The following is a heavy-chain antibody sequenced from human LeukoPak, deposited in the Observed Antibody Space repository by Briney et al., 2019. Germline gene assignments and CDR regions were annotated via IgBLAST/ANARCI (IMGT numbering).Heavy chain of an antibody. CDR1: GGSISSYY. CDR3: ARRLLWWDAFDI. V-gene: IGHV4-4*09. J-gene: IGHJ3*02. Sequence: SETLSLTCTVSGGSISSYYWSWIRQPPGKGLEWIGYIYTSGSTNYNLSLKSRVTISVDMSKNQFSLKLSSVTAADTAVYYCARRLLWWDAFDIWGQGTMVTVSS. D-gene: IGHD2-21*01. CDR2: IYTSGST.